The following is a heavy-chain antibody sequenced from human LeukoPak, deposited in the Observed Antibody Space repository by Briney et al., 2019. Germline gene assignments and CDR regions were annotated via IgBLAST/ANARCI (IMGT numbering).Heavy chain of an antibody. CDR3: ARVGGQSYYYGMDV. V-gene: IGHV1-2*02. CDR1: GYTFTSYY. CDR2: INPNSGGT. Sequence: ASVKVSCKASGYTFTSYYMHWVRQAPGQGLEWMGWINPNSGGTNYAQKFQGRVTMTRDTSISTAYMELSRLRSDDTAVYYCARVGGQSYYYGMDVWGQGTTVTVSS. D-gene: IGHD3-16*01. J-gene: IGHJ6*02.